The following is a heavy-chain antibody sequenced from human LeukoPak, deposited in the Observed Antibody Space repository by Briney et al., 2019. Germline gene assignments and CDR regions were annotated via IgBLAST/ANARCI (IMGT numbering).Heavy chain of an antibody. D-gene: IGHD6-19*01. CDR2: IKQDGSEK. J-gene: IGHJ4*02. CDR1: GFTFSSHW. Sequence: GGSLRLSCAASGFTFSSHWVSWVRQAPGKRLQWVANIKQDGSEKYYVDSVKGRFTISRDNAKNSLYLQMNSLRAEDTAVYYCARDSSGWYYFDYWGQGTLVTVSS. V-gene: IGHV3-7*01. CDR3: ARDSSGWYYFDY.